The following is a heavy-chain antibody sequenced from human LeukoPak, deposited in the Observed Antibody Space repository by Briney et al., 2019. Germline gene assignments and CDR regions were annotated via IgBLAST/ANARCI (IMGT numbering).Heavy chain of an antibody. Sequence: GGSLRLSCAASGFTFSSYAMHWVRQAPGKGLEWVAVISYDGSNKYYADSVKGRFTISRDNSKNTLYLQMNSLKTEDTGVYYCTTAGSGSPFRYWGQGTLVTVSS. D-gene: IGHD1-26*01. CDR2: ISYDGSNK. V-gene: IGHV3-30-3*01. J-gene: IGHJ4*02. CDR1: GFTFSSYA. CDR3: TTAGSGSPFRY.